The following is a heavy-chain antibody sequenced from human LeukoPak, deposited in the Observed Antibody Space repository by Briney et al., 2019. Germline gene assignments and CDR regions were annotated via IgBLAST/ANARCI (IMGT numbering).Heavy chain of an antibody. D-gene: IGHD3-3*01. Sequence: GGSLRLSCAASGFTFSSYAMSWVRQAPGKGLEWVSAISGSGGSTYYADSVKGRFTISRDNSKNTLYLQMNSLRPEDTAVYYCARDGDYDFWSGYRGWFDPWGQGTLVTVSS. CDR1: GFTFSSYA. CDR3: ARDGDYDFWSGYRGWFDP. J-gene: IGHJ5*02. CDR2: ISGSGGST. V-gene: IGHV3-23*01.